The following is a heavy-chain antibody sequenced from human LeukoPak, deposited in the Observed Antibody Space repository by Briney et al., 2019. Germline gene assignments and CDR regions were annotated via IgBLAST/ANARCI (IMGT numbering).Heavy chain of an antibody. J-gene: IGHJ4*02. CDR3: ARDPTYYLRYGYFDS. Sequence: GGSLRLSCAASGFIFSSYGMHWVRQAPGKGLEWVAYISYDGNMKDYADSVKGRFTVSRDNSKNTLFLQMNSLRIEDTAVYYCARDPTYYLRYGYFDSWGQGTLVTVSS. CDR1: GFIFSSYG. V-gene: IGHV3-30*02. CDR2: ISYDGNMK. D-gene: IGHD1-26*01.